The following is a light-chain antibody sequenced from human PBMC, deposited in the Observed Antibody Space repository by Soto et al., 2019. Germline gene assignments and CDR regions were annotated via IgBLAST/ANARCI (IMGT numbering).Light chain of an antibody. CDR1: QDIRND. CDR3: LQYNSYPWT. J-gene: IGKJ1*01. V-gene: IGKV1-17*01. Sequence: ILMTQSPSSLPASVRDIVTITWRTSQDIRNDLRWYQQKPGKARQRLIYAASTLQSRVLSRFSGSGSGTEFTLTVSSLQPEDFAIYSCLQYNSYPWTFGEGTKVDIK. CDR2: AAS.